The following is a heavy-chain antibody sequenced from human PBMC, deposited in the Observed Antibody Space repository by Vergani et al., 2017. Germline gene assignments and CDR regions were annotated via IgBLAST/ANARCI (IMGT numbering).Heavy chain of an antibody. CDR1: GFTFSRYW. J-gene: IGHJ4*02. CDR2: ISSDGSST. V-gene: IGHV3-74*01. D-gene: IGHD3-10*01. CDR3: AAVRGAWGYFDY. Sequence: EVQLVESGGGLVQPGGSLRLSCAAFGFTFSRYWMHWVRQAPGKGLVWVSRISSDGSSTSCADSVKGRFTISRDNAKNTLYLQMNSLRAEDTAVYYCAAVRGAWGYFDYWGQGTLVTVSS.